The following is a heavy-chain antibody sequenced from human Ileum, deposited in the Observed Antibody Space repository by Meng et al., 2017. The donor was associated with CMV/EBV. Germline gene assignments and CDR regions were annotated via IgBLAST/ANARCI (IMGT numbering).Heavy chain of an antibody. D-gene: IGHD1-26*01. CDR2: INPNTGTT. V-gene: IGHV1-2*02. J-gene: IGHJ4*02. Sequence: VHLVRTGAEVKKPGASVKVSCKASGYTLTGYYLHRVQQAPGQGLDWMAWINPNTGTTDYAQKFRGRVTMTRDTSISTAYMDLSSLESDDTAVYYCARGGGAADYWGQGTLVTVSS. CDR1: GYTLTGYY. CDR3: ARGGGAADY.